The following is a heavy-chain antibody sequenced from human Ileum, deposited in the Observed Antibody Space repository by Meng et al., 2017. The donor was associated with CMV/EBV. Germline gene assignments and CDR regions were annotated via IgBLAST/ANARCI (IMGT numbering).Heavy chain of an antibody. D-gene: IGHD3-10*01. Sequence: LSCAASGFDFSNFAMSWVRQAPGKGLEWVSVISVSGGSTYYADAVKGRFTISRDNSKNTLFLQMNSLRAEDTAVYYCAKRGDWFDPWGQGTLVTVSS. J-gene: IGHJ5*02. V-gene: IGHV3-23*01. CDR1: GFDFSNFA. CDR3: AKRGDWFDP. CDR2: ISVSGGST.